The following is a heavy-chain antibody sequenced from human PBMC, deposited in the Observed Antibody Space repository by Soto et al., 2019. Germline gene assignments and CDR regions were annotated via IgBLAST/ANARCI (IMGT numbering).Heavy chain of an antibody. D-gene: IGHD3-10*01. J-gene: IGHJ4*02. V-gene: IGHV1-8*01. CDR2: INPNSGNI. CDR3: ARGRASGSYYLLDY. Sequence: ASVKVSCKASGNTFTSYGINWVRQATGHGLEWMGWINPNSGNIGYAQKFQGRVTMTRDTAIRTAYMEVSRLRSDDTAVYYCARGRASGSYYLLDYWGQGTLVTGSS. CDR1: GNTFTSYG.